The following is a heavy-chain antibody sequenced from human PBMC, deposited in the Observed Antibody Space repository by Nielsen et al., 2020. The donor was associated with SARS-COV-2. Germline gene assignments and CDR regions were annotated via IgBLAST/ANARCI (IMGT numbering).Heavy chain of an antibody. CDR1: GYSFSNYW. CDR3: ARLTTTVTSYYYRLDV. V-gene: IGHV5-51*01. Sequence: GESLKISCQGSGYSFSNYWIGWVRQMPGKGLGWMGIVFPGDSDTKYSPSFQGHVTISADKSINTAYLQWGSLKASDTAMYYCARLTTTVTSYYYRLDVWGQGTTVAVSS. J-gene: IGHJ6*02. D-gene: IGHD5-18*01. CDR2: VFPGDSDT.